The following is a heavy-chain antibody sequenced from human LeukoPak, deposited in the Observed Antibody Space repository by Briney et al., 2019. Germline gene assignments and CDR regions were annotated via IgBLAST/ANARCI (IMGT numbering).Heavy chain of an antibody. D-gene: IGHD2-2*01. J-gene: IGHJ4*02. CDR3: ARDFCSCTSCRFDY. Sequence: KPSETLSLTCTVSGGSISSYYWTWIRQPPGKGLEWFGYISYSGRATYNPSLKSRVTMSMDTSKNQFSLNLSSVTAADAAVYYCARDFCSCTSCRFDYWGQGTLVTVSS. V-gene: IGHV4-59*01. CDR2: ISYSGRA. CDR1: GGSISSYY.